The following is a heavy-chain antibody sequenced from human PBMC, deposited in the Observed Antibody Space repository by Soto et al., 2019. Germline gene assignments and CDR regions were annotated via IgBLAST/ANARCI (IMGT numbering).Heavy chain of an antibody. CDR1: GYTFTGYY. Sequence: QVQLVQSGAEVKKPGASVKVSCKASGYTFTGYYMHWVRQAPGQGLEWMGWINPNSGGTNYAQKFQGRVTMTRDTSISTAYMELSRLRSDDTAVYYCASSSPGYCSSTSCYPDAFDIWGQGTMVTVSS. J-gene: IGHJ3*02. CDR3: ASSSPGYCSSTSCYPDAFDI. V-gene: IGHV1-2*02. CDR2: INPNSGGT. D-gene: IGHD2-2*01.